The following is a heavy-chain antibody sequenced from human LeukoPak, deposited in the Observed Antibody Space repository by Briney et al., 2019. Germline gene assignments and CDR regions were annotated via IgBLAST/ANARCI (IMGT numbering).Heavy chain of an antibody. CDR1: GFTVSSNY. CDR2: IYSGGST. D-gene: IGHD4-23*01. Sequence: PGGSLRLSCAASGFTVSSNYMSWVRQAPGKGLEWVSLIYSGGSTYYADSVKGRFTISRDNSKNTLYLQMNSLRAEDTAVYYCAKSGNEVGFDYWGQGTLVTVSS. J-gene: IGHJ4*02. V-gene: IGHV3-53*01. CDR3: AKSGNEVGFDY.